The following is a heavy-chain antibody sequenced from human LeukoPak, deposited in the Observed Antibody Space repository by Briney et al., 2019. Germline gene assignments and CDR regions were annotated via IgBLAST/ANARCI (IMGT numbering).Heavy chain of an antibody. Sequence: SVKVSCKASGGTFSSYAISWVRQAPGQGLEWMGGIIPIFGTANYAQKFQGRVTITADESTSTAYMELSSPRSEDTAVYYCARDRSVVGATYNWFDPWGQGTLVTVSS. CDR2: IIPIFGTA. J-gene: IGHJ5*02. CDR1: GGTFSSYA. CDR3: ARDRSVVGATYNWFDP. D-gene: IGHD1-26*01. V-gene: IGHV1-69*13.